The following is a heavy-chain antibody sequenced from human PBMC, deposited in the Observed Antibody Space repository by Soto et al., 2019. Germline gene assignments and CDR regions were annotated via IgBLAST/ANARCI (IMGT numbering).Heavy chain of an antibody. Sequence: EGSLRLSLSASGCTFSRYAINWFRQAPGKGLEWVSAISGSGGSTYYGDSVKGRFTISRDNSKNTLYLQMNSLSAEDTAVYYCAKDRSYGWFDPWGQGTLVTVS. V-gene: IGHV3-23*01. CDR2: ISGSGGST. J-gene: IGHJ5*02. D-gene: IGHD1-26*01. CDR1: GCTFSRYA. CDR3: AKDRSYGWFDP.